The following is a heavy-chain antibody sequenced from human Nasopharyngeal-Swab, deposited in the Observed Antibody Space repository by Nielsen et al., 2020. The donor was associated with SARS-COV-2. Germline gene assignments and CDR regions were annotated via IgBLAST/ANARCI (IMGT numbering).Heavy chain of an antibody. CDR1: GFIFSNAW. CDR3: GRQLRLGELSLYNEFDY. Sequence: GESLKISCAASGFIFSNAWMSWVRQAPGKGLEWVSSISGSGSYIYYADSVKGRFTISRDNAKNSLYLQMNSLRVEDTAVYYCGRQLRLGELSLYNEFDYWGQGTLVTVSS. V-gene: IGHV3-21*01. D-gene: IGHD3-16*02. CDR2: ISGSGSYI. J-gene: IGHJ4*02.